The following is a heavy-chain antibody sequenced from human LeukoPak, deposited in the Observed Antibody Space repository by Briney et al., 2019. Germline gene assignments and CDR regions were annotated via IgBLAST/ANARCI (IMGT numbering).Heavy chain of an antibody. D-gene: IGHD5-18*01. J-gene: IGHJ4*02. V-gene: IGHV2-70*11. CDR1: GGSISNYY. Sequence: TLSLTCTVSGGSISNYYWSWIRQPPGKALEWLARIDWEDDKYYSTSLKTRLTISKDTSKNQVVLTMTNMDPVDTATYYCARAVPGMVYYFDSWGQGTLVTVSS. CDR2: IDWEDDK. CDR3: ARAVPGMVYYFDS.